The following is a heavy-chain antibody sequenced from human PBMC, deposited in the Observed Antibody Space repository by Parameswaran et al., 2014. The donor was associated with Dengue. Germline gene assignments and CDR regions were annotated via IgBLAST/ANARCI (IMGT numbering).Heavy chain of an antibody. Sequence: VRQAPGKGLEWIGEINHSGSTNYNPSLKSRVTISVDTSKNQFSLKLSSVTAADTAVYYCARARRHCSSTSCYTGRGSYYYYMDVWGKGTTVTVSS. J-gene: IGHJ6*03. V-gene: IGHV4-34*01. D-gene: IGHD2-2*02. CDR2: INHSGST. CDR3: ARARRHCSSTSCYTGRGSYYYYMDV.